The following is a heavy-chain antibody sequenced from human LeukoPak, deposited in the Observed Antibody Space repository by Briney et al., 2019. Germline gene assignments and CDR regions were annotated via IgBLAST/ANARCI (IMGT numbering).Heavy chain of an antibody. CDR2: VSNSGGT. Sequence: SETLSLTCTVSGGSISSSSYYWGWIRQPPGKGLEWIGYVSNSGGTDYNPSLKSRVTISADTSKNQFSLKLSSVTAADTAVYYCAKHSTSHYYMDVWGKGTTVTVSS. CDR3: AKHSTSHYYMDV. V-gene: IGHV4-61*05. D-gene: IGHD6-13*01. CDR1: GGSISSSSYY. J-gene: IGHJ6*03.